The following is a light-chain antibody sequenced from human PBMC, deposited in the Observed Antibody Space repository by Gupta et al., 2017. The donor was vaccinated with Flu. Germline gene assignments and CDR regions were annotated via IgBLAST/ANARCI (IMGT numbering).Light chain of an antibody. CDR2: AAS. Sequence: DIQMTQAPSSLSASVGGRLTITCRARQCSSKNLGWYQQKQGKAPKRLIYAASSLQSGVSSRFSGSGSGTEFTLTISSRQPEDFATYYCLRQETYAQFTFGGGTKLKIK. J-gene: IGKJ4*01. CDR1: QCSSKN. CDR3: LRQETYAQFT. V-gene: IGKV1-17*01.